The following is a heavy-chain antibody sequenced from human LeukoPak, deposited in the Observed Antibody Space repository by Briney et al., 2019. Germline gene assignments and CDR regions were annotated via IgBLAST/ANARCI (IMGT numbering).Heavy chain of an antibody. CDR3: GRVTAYSSSSMGAFDY. D-gene: IGHD6-6*01. CDR1: GYTFANSD. J-gene: IGHJ4*02. V-gene: IGHV1-18*01. Sequence: EASVKVSCKASGYTFANSDINWVRQAPGQGLEWMGWINPYNGNTNYAQMLQGRVTLTTDTSTSTAYMGLRSLRSDDTAVYYCGRVTAYSSSSMGAFDYWGQGTLVTVSS. CDR2: INPYNGNT.